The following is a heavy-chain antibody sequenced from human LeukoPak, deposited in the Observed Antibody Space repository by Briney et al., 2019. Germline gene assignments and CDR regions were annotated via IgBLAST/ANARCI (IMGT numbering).Heavy chain of an antibody. CDR2: ISSSSSTI. CDR1: GFTFSSYS. CDR3: ARDLYCGGDCYAYYFDY. V-gene: IGHV3-48*04. D-gene: IGHD2-21*02. Sequence: GSLRLSCAASGFTFSSYSMNWVRQAPGKGLEWVSYISSSSSTIYYADSVKGRFTISRDNAKNSLYLQMNSLRAEDTAVYYCARDLYCGGDCYAYYFDYWGQGTLVTVSS. J-gene: IGHJ4*02.